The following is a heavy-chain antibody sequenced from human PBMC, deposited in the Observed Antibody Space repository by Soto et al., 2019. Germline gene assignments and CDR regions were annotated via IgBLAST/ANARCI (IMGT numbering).Heavy chain of an antibody. Sequence: ASVKVSCKASGYTFTSYAMHWVRQAPGQRLEWMGWINAGNGNTKYSQKFQGRVTITRDTSASTAYMELSSLRSEDTAVYYCARVYRSSFGGVIADAFDIWGQGTMVTV. CDR1: GYTFTSYA. V-gene: IGHV1-3*01. CDR3: ARVYRSSFGGVIADAFDI. J-gene: IGHJ3*02. D-gene: IGHD3-16*02. CDR2: INAGNGNT.